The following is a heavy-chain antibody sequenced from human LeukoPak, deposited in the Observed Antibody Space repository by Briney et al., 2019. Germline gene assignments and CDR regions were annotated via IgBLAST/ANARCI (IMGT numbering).Heavy chain of an antibody. D-gene: IGHD6-13*01. CDR1: GFAFSTYS. Sequence: GGSLRLSCAASGFAFSTYSMNWVRQAPGKGLEWVSHISSSGSTIYYADSVKGRFTISRDNAKNTLYSQMNGLRAEDTAVYYCARGSSWPPYLDYWGQGTLVTVSS. CDR2: ISSSGSTI. CDR3: ARGSSWPPYLDY. V-gene: IGHV3-48*01. J-gene: IGHJ4*02.